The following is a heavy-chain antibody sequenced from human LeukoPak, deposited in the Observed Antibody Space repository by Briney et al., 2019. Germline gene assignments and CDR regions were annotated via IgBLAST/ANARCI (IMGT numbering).Heavy chain of an antibody. V-gene: IGHV1-8*03. D-gene: IGHD2/OR15-2a*01. CDR3: ARDSLYLLDP. CDR2: MNPNSGNT. Sequence: GASVKVSCKASGYSFTSYDINWVRQATGQGLEWMGWMNPNSGNTAYAQKFQGRVTITRNTSISTAYMELSSLRSEDTAIYYCARDSLYLLDPWGQGTLVTVSS. J-gene: IGHJ5*02. CDR1: GYSFTSYD.